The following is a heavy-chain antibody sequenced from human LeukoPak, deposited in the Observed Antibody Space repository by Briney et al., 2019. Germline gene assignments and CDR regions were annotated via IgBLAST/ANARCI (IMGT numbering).Heavy chain of an antibody. D-gene: IGHD5-24*01. V-gene: IGHV3-74*01. CDR2: INSDGSST. Sequence: SGGSLRLSCAASGFTFSGFWKHWLRPAPGKGLVWVSRINSDGSSTSYADSVKGLFTISRDNAKNTLYLQMNSLRGEDTAVYYCASIGRMATIKDFDYWGQGTLVTVSS. J-gene: IGHJ4*02. CDR1: GFTFSGFW. CDR3: ASIGRMATIKDFDY.